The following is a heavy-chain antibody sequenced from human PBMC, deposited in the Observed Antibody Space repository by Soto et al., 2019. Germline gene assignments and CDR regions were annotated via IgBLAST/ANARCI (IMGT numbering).Heavy chain of an antibody. J-gene: IGHJ4*02. CDR2: ISSSGGST. CDR3: AKADYYGSGSYILDY. CDR1: RFTFSSNA. Sequence: EVQLLESGGGLVQPGGSLRLSCAASRFTFSSNAMNWVRQAPGKGLEWVSGISSSGGSTYHADSVKGRFTISRDNSKNTLYLQMNSLRAEDTAVYYCAKADYYGSGSYILDYWGQGTLVNVSS. D-gene: IGHD3-10*01. V-gene: IGHV3-23*01.